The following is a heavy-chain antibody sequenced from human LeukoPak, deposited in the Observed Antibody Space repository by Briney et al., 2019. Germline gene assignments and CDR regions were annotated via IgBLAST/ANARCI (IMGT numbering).Heavy chain of an antibody. V-gene: IGHV4-31*03. D-gene: IGHD4-17*01. CDR2: IYYSGST. CDR3: ARGAVYGDYSGWFDP. J-gene: IGHJ5*02. CDR1: GGSISSGGYY. Sequence: SETLSLTCTVSGGSISSGGYYWSWIRQHPGKGLEWIGYIYYSGSTYYNPSLKSRVTISVDTSKNQFSLKLSSVTAADTAVYYCARGAVYGDYSGWFDPWGQGTLVTVSS.